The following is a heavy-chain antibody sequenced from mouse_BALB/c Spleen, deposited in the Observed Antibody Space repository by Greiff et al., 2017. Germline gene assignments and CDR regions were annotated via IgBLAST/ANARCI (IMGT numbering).Heavy chain of an antibody. Sequence: LVKTGASVKISCKASGYSFTGYYMHWVKQSHGKSLEWIGYISCYNGATSYNQKFKGKATFTVDTSSSTAYMQFNSLTSEDSAVYYCALSYYYGSSHFDYWGQGTTLTVSS. D-gene: IGHD1-1*01. J-gene: IGHJ2*01. CDR3: ALSYYYGSSHFDY. V-gene: IGHV1S34*01. CDR1: GYSFTGYY. CDR2: ISCYNGAT.